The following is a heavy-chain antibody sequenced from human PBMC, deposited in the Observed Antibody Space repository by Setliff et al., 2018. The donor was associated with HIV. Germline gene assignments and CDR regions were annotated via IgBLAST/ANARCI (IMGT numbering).Heavy chain of an antibody. D-gene: IGHD4-4*01. Sequence: ASVKVSCKASNYTFTNYAITWVRQAPGQRPEWMGWISAYDGDTKYAQKFHNRLSMTAGTSTTTAYMDLRGLTSDDTGVYYCARVGLSAVPFPTVYWGQGTLVTVSS. CDR3: ARVGLSAVPFPTVY. V-gene: IGHV1-18*01. CDR2: ISAYDGDT. J-gene: IGHJ4*02. CDR1: NYTFTNYA.